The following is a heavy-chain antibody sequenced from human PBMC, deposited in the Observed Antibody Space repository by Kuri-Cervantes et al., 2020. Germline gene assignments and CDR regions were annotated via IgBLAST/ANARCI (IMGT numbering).Heavy chain of an antibody. Sequence: SVKVSCKASGGTFSSYAISWVRQAPGQGLEWMGGIIPIFGTANYAQKLQGRVTMTTDTSTSTAYMELRSLRSDDTAVYYCARGSGSYHIPWVYWGQGTLVTVSS. V-gene: IGHV1-69*05. CDR1: GGTFSSYA. CDR3: ARGSGSYHIPWVY. CDR2: IIPIFGTA. D-gene: IGHD1-26*01. J-gene: IGHJ4*02.